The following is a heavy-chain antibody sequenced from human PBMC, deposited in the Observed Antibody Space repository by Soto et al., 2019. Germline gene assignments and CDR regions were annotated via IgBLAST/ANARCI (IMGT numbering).Heavy chain of an antibody. CDR1: CYIFTAYI. CDR2: ISPNNGNT. CDR3: ARERTGTGVGAFDI. D-gene: IGHD3-10*01. J-gene: IGHJ3*02. V-gene: IGHV1-2*04. Sequence: ASVNVSCKAACYIFTAYIIAWVRQAPGQGLEWMGWISPNNGNTNYAQKFQGWVTMTRDTSISTAYMELSRLRSDDTAVYYCARERTGTGVGAFDIWGQGTMVTVSS.